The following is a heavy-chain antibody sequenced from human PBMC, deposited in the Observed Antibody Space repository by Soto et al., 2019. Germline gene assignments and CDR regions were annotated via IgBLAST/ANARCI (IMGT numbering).Heavy chain of an antibody. CDR1: GGSFSGYY. D-gene: IGHD5-12*01. CDR2: INHSGST. Sequence: SETLSLTCAVYGGSFSGYYWSWIRQPPGKGLEWIGEINHSGSTNYNPSLKSRVTISVDTSKNQFSLKLSSVTAADTAVYYCARAWASLGRWLRRTGSLDYWGQGTLVTVSS. J-gene: IGHJ4*02. CDR3: ARAWASLGRWLRRTGSLDY. V-gene: IGHV4-34*01.